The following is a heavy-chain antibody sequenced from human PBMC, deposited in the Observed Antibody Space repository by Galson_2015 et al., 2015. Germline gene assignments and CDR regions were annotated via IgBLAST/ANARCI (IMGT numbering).Heavy chain of an antibody. J-gene: IGHJ4*02. CDR1: GYRFTNNW. V-gene: IGHV5-10-1*01. CDR3: ARQGISPFGLVYFDY. D-gene: IGHD3/OR15-3a*01. CDR2: IDPSDSQT. Sequence: QSGAEVKKPGESLTISCKVSGYRFTNNWISWVRQMPGKGLEWMGRIDPSDSQTNYRSSLQGHVTISVDKSMNTVYLQWSSLKASDTGMYYCARQGISPFGLVYFDYWGQGTLITVSS.